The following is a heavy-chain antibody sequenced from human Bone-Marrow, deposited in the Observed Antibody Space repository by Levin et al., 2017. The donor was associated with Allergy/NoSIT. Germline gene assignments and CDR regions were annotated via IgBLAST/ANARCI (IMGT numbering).Heavy chain of an antibody. D-gene: IGHD6-13*01. CDR1: GFTFSSYG. V-gene: IGHV3-30*18. J-gene: IGHJ4*02. CDR3: AKEGAAAGIAGGYYFDY. CDR2: ISYDGTNK. Sequence: PGGSLRLSCAASGFTFSSYGMHWVRQAPGKGLEWVAVISYDGTNKYYADSVKGRFTVSRDNSMDKLILQMNNLRLDDTAVYYCAKEGAAAGIAGGYYFDYWGQGTLVSVSS.